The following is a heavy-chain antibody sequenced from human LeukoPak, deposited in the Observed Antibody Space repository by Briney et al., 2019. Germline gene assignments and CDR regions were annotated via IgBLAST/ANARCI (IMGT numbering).Heavy chain of an antibody. CDR1: GFTFDGYA. CDR2: ISWNSGSI. Sequence: PGGSLRLSCAASGFTFDGYAMHWVRQAPGKGLEWVSGISWNSGSIGYADPVKGRFTISRDESENTVYLQMNNLRAEDTAVYYCAKDHPSSGWPTFEYWGQGTLVTVSP. CDR3: AKDHPSSGWPTFEY. D-gene: IGHD6-19*01. J-gene: IGHJ4*02. V-gene: IGHV3-9*01.